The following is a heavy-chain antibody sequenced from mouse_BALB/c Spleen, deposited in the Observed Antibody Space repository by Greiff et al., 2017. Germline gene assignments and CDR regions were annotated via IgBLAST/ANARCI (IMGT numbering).Heavy chain of an antibody. D-gene: IGHD2-4*01. Sequence: QVQLQQPGPELVKPGASVRISCKASGYTFTSYYIHWVKQRPGQGLEWIGWIYPGNVNTKYNEKFKGKATLTADKSSSTAYMQLSSLTSEDSAVYFCARSDDSPWFAYWGQGTLVTVSA. CDR1: GYTFTSYY. CDR3: ARSDDSPWFAY. J-gene: IGHJ3*01. CDR2: IYPGNVNT. V-gene: IGHV1S56*01.